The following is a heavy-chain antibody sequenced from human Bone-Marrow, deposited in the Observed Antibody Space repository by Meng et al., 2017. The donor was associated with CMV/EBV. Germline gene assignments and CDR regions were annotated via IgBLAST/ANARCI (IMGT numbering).Heavy chain of an antibody. V-gene: IGHV1-2*02. Sequence: QVLLVQPGVKVKKPGASVTVSCKASGYPFTCYYMYWVRQAPGQGLEWMGWINPNSGGTNYAQKFQGRVTMTRDTSISTAYMELSRLRSDDTAVYYCARNGVFSSSSVWGQGTLVTVSS. CDR3: ARNGVFSSSSV. CDR1: GYPFTCYY. CDR2: INPNSGGT. D-gene: IGHD6-6*01. J-gene: IGHJ4*02.